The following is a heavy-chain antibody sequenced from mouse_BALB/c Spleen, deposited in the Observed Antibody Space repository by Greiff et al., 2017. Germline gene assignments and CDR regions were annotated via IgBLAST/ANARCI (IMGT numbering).Heavy chain of an antibody. CDR3: ARGGGNYPAWFAY. CDR2: IWGGGST. D-gene: IGHD2-1*01. CDR1: GFSLSRYS. V-gene: IGHV2-6-4*01. Sequence: VMLVESGPGLVAPSQSLSITCTVSGFSLSRYSVHWVRQPPGKGLEWLGMIWGGGSTDYNSALKSRLSISKDNSKSQVFLKMNSLQTDDTAMYYCARGGGNYPAWFAYWGQGTLVTVSA. J-gene: IGHJ3*01.